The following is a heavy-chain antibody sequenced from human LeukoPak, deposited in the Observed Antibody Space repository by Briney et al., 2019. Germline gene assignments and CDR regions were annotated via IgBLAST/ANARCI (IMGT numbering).Heavy chain of an antibody. CDR3: AKCSGGSCYASGAFDY. CDR2: ISGSGDAT. V-gene: IGHV3-23*01. D-gene: IGHD2-15*01. CDR1: GFTFSNNA. J-gene: IGHJ4*02. Sequence: GGSLRVSCAASGFTFSNNAMSWVRQAPGKGLEWVSGISGSGDATWYADSVKGRFTISRDNSKNTVNLQMNSLRPDDSSVYYCAKCSGGSCYASGAFDYWGQGTLVTVSS.